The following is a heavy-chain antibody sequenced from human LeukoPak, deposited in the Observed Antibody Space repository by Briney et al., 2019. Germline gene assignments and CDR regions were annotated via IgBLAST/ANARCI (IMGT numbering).Heavy chain of an antibody. CDR1: GGSISSYY. CDR3: ARHGPGGYSEAFDP. CDR2: IYYSGST. Sequence: PSETLSLTCTVSGGSISSYYWSWIRQPPGKGLEWIGYIYYSGSTNYNPSLKSPVTIEVDTPKNQFSLKLISVTAADTAGNYRARHGPGGYSEAFDPWGQGTLVTVPS. V-gene: IGHV4-59*08. D-gene: IGHD6-13*01. J-gene: IGHJ5*02.